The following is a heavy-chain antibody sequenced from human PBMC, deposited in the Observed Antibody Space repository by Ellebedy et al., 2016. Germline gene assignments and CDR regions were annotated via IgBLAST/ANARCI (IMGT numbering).Heavy chain of an antibody. CDR1: GGSFSGYY. CDR3: ARGVPDYGDYGMDV. Sequence: SETLSLTXAVYGGSFSGYYWNWIRQSPGKGLEWIGEINHSGSTNYNPSLKSRVTISVDTSKNQFSLKLSSVTAADTAVYYCARGVPDYGDYGMDVWGQGTTVTVSS. V-gene: IGHV4-34*01. CDR2: INHSGST. D-gene: IGHD4-17*01. J-gene: IGHJ6*02.